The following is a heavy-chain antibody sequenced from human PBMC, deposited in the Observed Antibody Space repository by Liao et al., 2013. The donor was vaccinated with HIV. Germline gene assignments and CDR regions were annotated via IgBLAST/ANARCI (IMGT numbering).Heavy chain of an antibody. CDR1: GGSFSGYY. J-gene: IGHJ3*02. CDR3: ARDLPGIFGVLAEFMGQQQNAFDI. CDR2: INHRGST. Sequence: QVQLQQWGAGLLKPSETLSLTCAVYGGSFSGYYWSWIRQPPGKGLEWIGEINHRGSTYYNPSLKSRVTISLDTSKNQFSLKLSSVTAADTAVYYCARDLPGIFGVLAEFMGQQQNAFDIWGHGDNGHRLF. D-gene: IGHD3-3*01. V-gene: IGHV4-34*01.